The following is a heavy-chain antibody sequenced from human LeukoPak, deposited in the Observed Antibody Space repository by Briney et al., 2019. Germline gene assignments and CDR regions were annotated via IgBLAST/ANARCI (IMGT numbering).Heavy chain of an antibody. CDR3: ARDYYDSSGSLRWFDP. CDR2: IYYSGST. V-gene: IGHV4-59*01. CDR1: GGSISSYY. D-gene: IGHD3-22*01. J-gene: IGHJ5*02. Sequence: SETLSLTCTVSGGSISSYYWSWIRQPPGKGLEWIGYIYYSGSTNYNPSLKSRVTISVDTSKNQFSLKLSSVTAADTAVYYCARDYYDSSGSLRWFDPWGQGTLVTVSS.